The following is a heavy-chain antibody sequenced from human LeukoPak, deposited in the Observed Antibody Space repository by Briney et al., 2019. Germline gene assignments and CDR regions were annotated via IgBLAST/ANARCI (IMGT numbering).Heavy chain of an antibody. CDR2: ISGSGGST. V-gene: IGHV3-23*01. CDR3: AKLPIAATAYYYDSSGYGESY. Sequence: PGGSLRLSCAASGFTFSSYAMSWVRQAPGKGLEWVSAISGSGGSTYYADSVKGRFTISRDNSKNTLYLQMNSLRAEDTAVYYCAKLPIAATAYYYDSSGYGESYWGQGTLVTVSS. D-gene: IGHD3-22*01. J-gene: IGHJ4*02. CDR1: GFTFSSYA.